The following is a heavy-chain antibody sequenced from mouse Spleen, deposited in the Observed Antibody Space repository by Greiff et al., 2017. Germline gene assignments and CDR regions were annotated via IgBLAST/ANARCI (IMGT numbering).Heavy chain of an antibody. V-gene: IGHV5-9-3*01. CDR1: GFTFSSYA. D-gene: IGHD2-3*01. J-gene: IGHJ1*01. CDR2: ISSGGSYT. Sequence: DVQLVESGGGLVKPGGSLKLSCAASGFTFSSYAMSWVRQTPEKRLEWVATISSGGSYTYYPDSVKGRFTISRDNAKNTLYLQMSSLRSEDTAMYYCARRGGYYDWYFDVWGAGTTVTVSS. CDR3: ARRGGYYDWYFDV.